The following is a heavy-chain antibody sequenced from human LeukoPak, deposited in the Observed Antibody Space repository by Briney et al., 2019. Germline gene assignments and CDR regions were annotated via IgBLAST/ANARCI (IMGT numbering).Heavy chain of an antibody. V-gene: IGHV1-18*01. Sequence: GASVKVSCKASGYTFTSYGISWVRQAPGQGLEWMGWISAYNGNTNYAQKLQGRVTMTTDTSTSTAYMELRSLRSDDTAVYYCARDLEEGGNSDAFDIWGQGTMVTVSS. CDR2: ISAYNGNT. CDR3: ARDLEEGGNSDAFDI. J-gene: IGHJ3*02. D-gene: IGHD4-23*01. CDR1: GYTFTSYG.